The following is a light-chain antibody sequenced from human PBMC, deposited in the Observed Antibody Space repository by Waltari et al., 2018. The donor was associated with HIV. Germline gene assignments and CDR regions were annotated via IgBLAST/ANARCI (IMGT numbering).Light chain of an antibody. CDR2: EVS. V-gene: IGLV2-8*01. J-gene: IGLJ3*02. CDR1: SSDVGGYTY. CDR3: SSYAGSNNRWV. Sequence: QSALTQPPSASGSPGPSVTISCTGTSSDVGGYTYVSWYQQHPGKAPKRMIYEVSKRPSVVPDRFSGSKSGSTASLTVSGLQAEDEADYYCSSYAGSNNRWVFGGGTKLTVL.